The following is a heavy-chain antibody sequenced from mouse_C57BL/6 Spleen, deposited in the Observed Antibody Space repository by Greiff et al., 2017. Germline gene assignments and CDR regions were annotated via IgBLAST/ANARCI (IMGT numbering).Heavy chain of an antibody. Sequence: EVQLQQSGPELVKPGASVKIPCKASGYTFTDYNMDWVKQSHGKSLEWIGDINPNNGGTIYNQKFKGKATLTVDKSSSTAYMELRSLTSEDTAVYYCARGRTTVVATDWYFDDWGTGTTVTVSS. J-gene: IGHJ1*03. CDR3: ARGRTTVVATDWYFDD. V-gene: IGHV1-18*01. CDR1: GYTFTDYN. CDR2: INPNNGGT. D-gene: IGHD1-1*01.